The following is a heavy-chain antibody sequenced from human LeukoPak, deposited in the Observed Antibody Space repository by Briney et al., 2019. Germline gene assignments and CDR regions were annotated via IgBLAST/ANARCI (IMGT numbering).Heavy chain of an antibody. CDR2: IYYTRTT. CDR3: AREVFYGSGSYPAWFDP. V-gene: IGHV4-31*03. J-gene: IGHJ5*02. Sequence: NPSETLSLTCTVAGGFISSGGYYWSWIRQFPGESLEWIGYIYYTRTTYYNPSLKTRVTLSVDTSKNQFSLRLSSVTAADTAVDYCAREVFYGSGSYPAWFDPWGQGTLVTVSS. D-gene: IGHD3-10*01. CDR1: GGFISSGGYY.